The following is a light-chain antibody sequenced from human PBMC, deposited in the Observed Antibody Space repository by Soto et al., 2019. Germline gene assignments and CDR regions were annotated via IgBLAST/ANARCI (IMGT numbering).Light chain of an antibody. Sequence: QSALTQPASVSGSPGQSITISCTGTSSDVGSYNLVSWYQQHPGKAPKLMIYEVSKRPSGVSNRFSGSKSGNTPSLTIAGLQDRDEADYYCCSHAGSSTFYVFGTGTKLTVL. J-gene: IGLJ1*01. CDR1: SSDVGSYNL. CDR2: EVS. V-gene: IGLV2-23*02. CDR3: CSHAGSSTFYV.